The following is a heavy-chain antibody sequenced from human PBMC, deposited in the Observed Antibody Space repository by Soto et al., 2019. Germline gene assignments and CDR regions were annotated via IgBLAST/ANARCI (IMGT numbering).Heavy chain of an antibody. CDR3: AKEHGGKGFDY. V-gene: IGHV3-9*01. D-gene: IGHD2-15*01. Sequence: PGGSLRLSCAASGFTFDDYAMHWVRQAPGKGLEWVSGISWNSGSIGYADSVKGRFTISRDNAKNSLYLQMNSLRAEDTALYYCAKEHGGKGFDYWGQGTLVTVSS. CDR1: GFTFDDYA. J-gene: IGHJ4*02. CDR2: ISWNSGSI.